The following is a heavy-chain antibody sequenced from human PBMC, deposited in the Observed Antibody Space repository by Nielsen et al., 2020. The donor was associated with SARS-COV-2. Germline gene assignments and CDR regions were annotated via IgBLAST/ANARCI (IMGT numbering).Heavy chain of an antibody. CDR1: GFTFSSYS. CDR2: VSGSSYFT. J-gene: IGHJ6*03. Sequence: GESLRLSCEASGFTFSSYSLNWVRQAPGKGLEWVSFVSGSSYFTHYADSVRGRFTISRDNGKNSLHLQMNSLRAEDTAVYYCAREYYYGSGTYWGPDYDYYYYMDVWGKGTAVTVSS. CDR3: AREYYYGSGTYWGPDYDYYYYMDV. D-gene: IGHD3-10*01. V-gene: IGHV3-21*04.